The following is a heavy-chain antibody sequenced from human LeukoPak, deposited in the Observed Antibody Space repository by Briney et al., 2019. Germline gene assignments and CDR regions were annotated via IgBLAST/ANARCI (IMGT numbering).Heavy chain of an antibody. Sequence: GGSLRLSCAASGFTFSSYAMSWVRQAPGKGLEWVSAISGSGGSTYYADSVKGRFTISRDNSKNTLYLQMNSLRAEDTAVYYCAKGPGSGSADTVDIVATIPTYYYYGMDVWGQGTTVTVSS. CDR2: ISGSGGST. J-gene: IGHJ6*02. CDR1: GFTFSSYA. CDR3: AKGPGSGSADTVDIVATIPTYYYYGMDV. V-gene: IGHV3-23*01. D-gene: IGHD5-12*01.